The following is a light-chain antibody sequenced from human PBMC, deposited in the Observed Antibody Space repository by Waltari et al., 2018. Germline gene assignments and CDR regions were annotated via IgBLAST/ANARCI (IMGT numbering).Light chain of an antibody. J-gene: IGLJ2*01. CDR1: RGFHVGTYR. CDR3: AIWYSSNVV. CDR2: YKSDSDK. V-gene: IGLV5-39*01. Sequence: QPVLTPPTSLPASHGASARFTCTLRRGFHVGTYRIYWSQQTPGSLPLYLLRYKSDSDKQQGSGVPSRFSGSKDASTNAGLLLISGLQSEDEADYYCAIWYSSNVVFGGGTKLTVL.